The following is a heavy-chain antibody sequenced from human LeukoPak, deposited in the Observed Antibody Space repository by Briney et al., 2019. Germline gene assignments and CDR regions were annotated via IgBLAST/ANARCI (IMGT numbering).Heavy chain of an antibody. CDR2: IYYSGST. V-gene: IGHV4-31*03. CDR3: ARHFIMITFGGVIVPSHFDY. D-gene: IGHD3-16*02. Sequence: SQTLSLTCTVSGGSISSGGYYWSWIRQHPGKGLEWIGYIYYSGSTYYNPSLKSRVTISVDTSKNQFSLKLSSVTAADTAVYYCARHFIMITFGGVIVPSHFDYWGQGTLVTVSS. J-gene: IGHJ4*02. CDR1: GGSISSGGYY.